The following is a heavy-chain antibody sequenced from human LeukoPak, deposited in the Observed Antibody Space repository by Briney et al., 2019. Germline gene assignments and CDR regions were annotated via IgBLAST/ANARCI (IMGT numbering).Heavy chain of an antibody. V-gene: IGHV4-38-2*01. CDR3: ARHVLSSGYSYGLNFDY. J-gene: IGHJ4*02. CDR2: IYHSGST. Sequence: PSETLSLTCAVSGYSISSGYYWGWIRQPPGKGLEWIGSIYHSGSTYYNPSLKSRVTISVDKSKNPFSLKLSSLTAAHTPVHNCARHVLSSGYSYGLNFDYWGQGTLVTVSS. CDR1: GYSISSGYY. D-gene: IGHD5-18*01.